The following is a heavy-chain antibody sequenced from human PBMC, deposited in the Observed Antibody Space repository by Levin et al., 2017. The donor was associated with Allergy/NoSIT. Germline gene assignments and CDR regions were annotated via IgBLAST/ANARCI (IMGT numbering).Heavy chain of an antibody. CDR2: IIPSFATT. CDR1: GGTFSSYA. Sequence: SVKVSCRVSGGTFSSYAIYWVRQAPGQGLEWMGGIIPSFATTNNGQKFQGRVTITADESTSTAYMELSSLRSEDTAVYYCARPLGSAYYSYGMDVWGQGTTVTVSS. V-gene: IGHV1-69*13. CDR3: ARPLGSAYYSYGMDV. J-gene: IGHJ6*02.